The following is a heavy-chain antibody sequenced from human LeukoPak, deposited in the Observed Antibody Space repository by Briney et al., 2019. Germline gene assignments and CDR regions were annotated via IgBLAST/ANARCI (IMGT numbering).Heavy chain of an antibody. D-gene: IGHD3-22*01. Sequence: GGSLRLSCAASGFTFSSYAMSWVRQAPGKGLEWVSAISGSGGSTYYADSVKGRFTISRDNSKNTLYLQMNSLRAEDTAVYYCAKGVGTYYYDSSGYYCWGQGTLVTVSS. V-gene: IGHV3-23*01. J-gene: IGHJ4*02. CDR2: ISGSGGST. CDR3: AKGVGTYYYDSSGYYC. CDR1: GFTFSSYA.